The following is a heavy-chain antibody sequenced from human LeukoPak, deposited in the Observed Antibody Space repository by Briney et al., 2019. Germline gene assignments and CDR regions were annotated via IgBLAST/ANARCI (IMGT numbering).Heavy chain of an antibody. D-gene: IGHD5-12*01. J-gene: IGHJ4*02. V-gene: IGHV2-5*01. CDR2: IYWNDDK. CDR3: AHIQVATSRWYFDY. Sequence: ESGPTLVKPTQTLTLTCTFSGFSLSTSGVGVGWIRQPPGKALEWLALIYWNDDKRYSPSLKSRLTITKDTSKNQVVLTMTNMDPVDTATYYCAHIQVATSRWYFDYWGQGTLVTVSS. CDR1: GFSLSTSGVG.